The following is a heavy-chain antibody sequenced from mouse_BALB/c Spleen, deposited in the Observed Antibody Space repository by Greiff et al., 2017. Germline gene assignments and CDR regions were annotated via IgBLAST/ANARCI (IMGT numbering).Heavy chain of an antibody. CDR2: ILPGSGST. J-gene: IGHJ3*01. CDR3: ARERQLGLRGFAY. V-gene: IGHV1-9*01. D-gene: IGHD3-2*01. Sequence: QVQLKESGAELMKPGASVKISCKATGYTFSSYWIEWVKQRPGHGLEWIGEILPGSGSTNYNEKFKGKATFTADTSSNTAYMQLSSLTSEDSAVYYCARERQLGLRGFAYWGQGTLVTVSA. CDR1: GYTFSSYW.